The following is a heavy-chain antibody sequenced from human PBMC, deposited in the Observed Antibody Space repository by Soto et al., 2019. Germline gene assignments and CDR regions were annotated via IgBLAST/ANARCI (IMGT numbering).Heavy chain of an antibody. D-gene: IGHD4-17*01. V-gene: IGHV4-31*03. CDR1: GGSISSGGYY. CDR3: ARRGGHGDYRGGCWFDP. Sequence: QVQLQESGPGLVRPSQTLSLTCTVSGGSISSGGYYWSWIRQHPGKGLEWSGYSYYSGSTYYNPSLKSRVTISVDTSKNQFSLKLSSVTAADTAVYYCARRGGHGDYRGGCWFDPWGQGTLVTVSS. CDR2: SYYSGST. J-gene: IGHJ5*02.